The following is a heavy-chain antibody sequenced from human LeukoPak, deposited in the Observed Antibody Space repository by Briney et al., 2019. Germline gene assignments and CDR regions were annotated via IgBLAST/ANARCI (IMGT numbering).Heavy chain of an antibody. CDR2: IWYDGSNK. CDR3: ARGIQLWLLGYYYGMDV. J-gene: IGHJ6*02. CDR1: GFTFSSYG. D-gene: IGHD5-18*01. V-gene: IGHV3-33*01. Sequence: GGSLRLSCAASGFTFSSYGMHWVRQAPDKGLEWVAVIWYDGSNKYYADSVKGRFTISRDNSKNTLYLQMNSLRAEDTAVYYCARGIQLWLLGYYYGMDVWGQGTTVTVSS.